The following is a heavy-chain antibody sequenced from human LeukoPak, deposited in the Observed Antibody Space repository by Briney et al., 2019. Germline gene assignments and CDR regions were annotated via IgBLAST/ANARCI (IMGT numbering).Heavy chain of an antibody. J-gene: IGHJ4*02. D-gene: IGHD6-19*01. CDR2: ISSSSSYI. CDR3: AGSGWASPFDY. V-gene: IGHV3-21*01. Sequence: GGSLRLSFAASGFTFSSYSMNWVRQAPGKGLEWVSSISSSSSYIYYADSVKGRFTISRDNAKNSLYLQMNSLRAEDTAVYYCAGSGWASPFDYWGQGTLVTVSS. CDR1: GFTFSSYS.